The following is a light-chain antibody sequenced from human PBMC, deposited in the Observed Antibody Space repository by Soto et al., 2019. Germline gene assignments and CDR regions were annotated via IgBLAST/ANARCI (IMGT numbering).Light chain of an antibody. V-gene: IGLV3-21*04. Sequence: YELTQPPSVSVAPGKTARITCGGNNIGSKSVHCYQQKPGQAPVLVIYYDSDRPSGIPERFSGSNSGNTATLTSSRVEAGDEADYYCQVWDSSSDHVVFGGGTKLTVL. CDR3: QVWDSSSDHVV. J-gene: IGLJ2*01. CDR2: YDS. CDR1: NIGSKS.